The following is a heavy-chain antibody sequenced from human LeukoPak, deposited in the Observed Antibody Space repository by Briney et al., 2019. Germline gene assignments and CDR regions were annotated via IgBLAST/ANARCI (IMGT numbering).Heavy chain of an antibody. J-gene: IGHJ4*02. D-gene: IGHD3-10*01. CDR2: INHSGRS. CDR1: GGSFSDYY. Sequence: SETLSLTCAVYGGSFSDYYWSWIRQPPAKGLEWIGKINHSGRSKYSPSLESRVTISVDTSKNQFSLKLSSVTAADTAIYYCARQVTYGSGNSFDYWGQGNLVTVSS. CDR3: ARQVTYGSGNSFDY. V-gene: IGHV4-34*01.